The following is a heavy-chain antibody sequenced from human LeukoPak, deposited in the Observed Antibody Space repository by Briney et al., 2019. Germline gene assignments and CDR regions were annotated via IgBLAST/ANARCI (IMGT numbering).Heavy chain of an antibody. CDR3: ARGPAAGIDTGHYDY. D-gene: IGHD6-13*01. V-gene: IGHV4-61*08. CDR1: GGSISSSGYY. Sequence: SETLSLTCTVSGGSISSSGYYWTWIRQPPGKGLEWIGHIYYTGSTTYNPSLKSRVTISVDTSKNQFSLKLTSVTAADTAVYYCARGPAAGIDTGHYDYWGQGTLVTVSS. J-gene: IGHJ4*02. CDR2: IYYTGST.